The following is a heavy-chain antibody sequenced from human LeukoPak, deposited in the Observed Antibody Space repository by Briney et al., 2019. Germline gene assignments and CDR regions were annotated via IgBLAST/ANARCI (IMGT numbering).Heavy chain of an antibody. J-gene: IGHJ4*02. Sequence: GGSLRLSCGASGVPLRNYAVTWLRRAPGKGLQWVSVISGEGESTYYADSVRGRFTISRDNSKNTMYLQMNNLRAEDTAIYYCAKDRDCSSTGCYVFANGGQGTLVTVSS. V-gene: IGHV3-23*01. CDR3: AKDRDCSSTGCYVFAN. D-gene: IGHD2-2*01. CDR2: ISGEGEST. CDR1: GVPLRNYA.